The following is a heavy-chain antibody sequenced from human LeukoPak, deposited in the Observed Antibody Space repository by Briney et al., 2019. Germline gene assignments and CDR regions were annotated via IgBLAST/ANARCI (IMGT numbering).Heavy chain of an antibody. CDR2: ISSSSSYI. V-gene: IGHV3-21*01. CDR3: ARVEGDFWSGSYYFDY. J-gene: IGHJ4*02. CDR1: GFTFSSYS. D-gene: IGHD3-3*01. Sequence: GGSLRLSCAASGFTFSSYSMTWVRQAPGKGLEWVSSISSSSSYIYYADSVKGRFTISRDNAKNSLYLQMNSLRAEDTAVYYCARVEGDFWSGSYYFDYWGQGTLVTVSS.